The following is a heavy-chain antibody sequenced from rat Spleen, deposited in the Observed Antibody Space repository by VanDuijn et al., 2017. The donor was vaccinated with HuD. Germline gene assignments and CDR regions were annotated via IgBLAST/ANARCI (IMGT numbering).Heavy chain of an antibody. Sequence: EVQLVESGGGLVQPGGSLKLSCVASGITFTNYWMTWIRQAPGKGLEWIASITNTGDSTYYRDSVKGRFTISRDNAKRTLFLQMDSLRSDDTATYHCVGAGYLRDWYFDFWGPGTMVTVSS. CDR1: GITFTNYW. CDR3: VGAGYLRDWYFDF. CDR2: ITNTGDST. D-gene: IGHD2-2*01. J-gene: IGHJ1*01. V-gene: IGHV5-31*01.